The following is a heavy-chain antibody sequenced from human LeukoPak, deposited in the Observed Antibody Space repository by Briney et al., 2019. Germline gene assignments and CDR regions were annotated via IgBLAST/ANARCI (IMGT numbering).Heavy chain of an antibody. CDR1: GGSISSGSYY. J-gene: IGHJ4*02. V-gene: IGHV4-61*02. D-gene: IGHD5-18*01. Sequence: TSETLSLTCSVSGGSISSGSYYWSWIRQPAGKGLEWIGRIYTCGSTNYNPSLKSRVTISVDTSKKQFSLKLSSVTAADTAVYYCASGSYGDSPSYWGQGTLVTVSS. CDR3: ASGSYGDSPSY. CDR2: IYTCGST.